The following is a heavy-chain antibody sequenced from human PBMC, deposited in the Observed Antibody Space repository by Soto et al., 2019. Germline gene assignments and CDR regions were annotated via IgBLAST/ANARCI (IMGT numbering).Heavy chain of an antibody. D-gene: IGHD1-26*01. CDR1: GFTFSGSA. V-gene: IGHV3-73*01. Sequence: EVQLVESGGGLVQTGGSLKLSCAASGFTFSGSAMHWVRQASGKGLEWVGRIRSKANSYATAYAASVKGRFTISRDDSKNTAYLQMNSLKTEDTAVYYCSRQGWELTDYWGQGTLVTVSS. J-gene: IGHJ4*02. CDR3: SRQGWELTDY. CDR2: IRSKANSYAT.